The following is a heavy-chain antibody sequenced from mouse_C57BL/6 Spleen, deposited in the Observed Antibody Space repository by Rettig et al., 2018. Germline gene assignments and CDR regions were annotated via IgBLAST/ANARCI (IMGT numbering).Heavy chain of an antibody. CDR1: GYTFTDYE. CDR2: IDPETGGT. CDR3: TRRGGSSYEGFAY. V-gene: IGHV1-15*01. Sequence: ELVRPGASVTLSCKASGYTFTDYEMHWVKQTPVHGLEWIGAIDPETGGTAYNQKFKGKAILTADKSSSTAYMELRSLTSEDSAVYYCTRRGGSSYEGFAYWGQGTLVTVSA. J-gene: IGHJ3*01. D-gene: IGHD1-1*01.